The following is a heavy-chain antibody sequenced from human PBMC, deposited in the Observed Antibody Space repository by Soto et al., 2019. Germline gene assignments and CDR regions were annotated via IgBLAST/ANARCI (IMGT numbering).Heavy chain of an antibody. D-gene: IGHD2-8*01. CDR1: GLTFSSYA. V-gene: IGHV3-23*01. Sequence: PGGSLRLSCAASGLTFSSYAMSWVRQAPGKGLEWVSAISGSGGSTYYADSVKGRFTISRDNSKNTLYLQMNSLRAEDTAVYYCARDGHCTNGVFYRGYYYYYMDVWGKGTTVTVSS. J-gene: IGHJ6*03. CDR3: ARDGHCTNGVFYRGYYYYYMDV. CDR2: ISGSGGST.